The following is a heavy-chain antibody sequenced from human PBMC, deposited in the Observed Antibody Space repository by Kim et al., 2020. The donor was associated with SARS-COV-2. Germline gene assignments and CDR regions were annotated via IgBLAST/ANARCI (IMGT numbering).Heavy chain of an antibody. CDR2: ISGSGGST. J-gene: IGHJ4*02. CDR1: GFTFSSYA. Sequence: GGSLRLSCAASGFTFSSYAMSWVRQAPGKGLEWVSAISGSGGSTYYADSVKGRFTISRDNSKNTLYLQMNSLRAKDTAVYYCAKDPGGGGYVPAAYWGQGTLVTVSS. V-gene: IGHV3-23*01. CDR3: AKDPGGGGYVPAAY. D-gene: IGHD5-12*01.